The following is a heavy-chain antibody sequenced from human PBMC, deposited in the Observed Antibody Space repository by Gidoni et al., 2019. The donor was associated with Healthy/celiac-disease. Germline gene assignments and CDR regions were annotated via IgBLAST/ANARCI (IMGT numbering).Heavy chain of an antibody. J-gene: IGHJ5*02. CDR3: ARVYGYSSGWYRGWFDP. V-gene: IGHV4-61*01. Sequence: QVQLQESRPGLVKPSEPLSLTCSVSGCSVRIGTYYLRWIRQPPGQGLELIGYIYYSGSTNYKPSLKRRVTISVDTSKNQFSLKLSSVTAADTALYYCARVYGYSSGWYRGWFDPWGQGTLVTVSS. CDR1: GCSVRIGTYY. CDR2: IYYSGST. D-gene: IGHD6-19*01.